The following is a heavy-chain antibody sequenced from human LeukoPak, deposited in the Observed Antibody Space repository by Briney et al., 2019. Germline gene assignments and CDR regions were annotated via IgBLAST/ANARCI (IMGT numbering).Heavy chain of an antibody. CDR1: GGSFSGYY. D-gene: IGHD6-13*01. CDR2: INHSGST. J-gene: IGHJ5*02. Sequence: SETLSLTCAVYGGSFSGYYWSWIRQPPGKGLEWIGEINHSGSTNYNPSLKSRVTISVDTSRNQFSLKLSSVTAADTAVYYCARRGYSSSWYSKGWFDPWGQGTLVTVSS. V-gene: IGHV4-34*01. CDR3: ARRGYSSSWYSKGWFDP.